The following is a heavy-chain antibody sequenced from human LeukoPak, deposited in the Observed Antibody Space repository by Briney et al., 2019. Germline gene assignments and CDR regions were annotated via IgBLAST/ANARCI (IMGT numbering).Heavy chain of an antibody. V-gene: IGHV4-39*01. D-gene: IGHD2-2*03. CDR3: ARHGSTDYFDY. CDR2: IYYSGST. Sequence: SETLSLTCAVSGGSISSTTSYWGWIRQPPGKGLEWLGRIYYSGSTFYDPSLKSRVTISVDTSNNQFSLRLSSVTAADTAVYYCARHGSTDYFDYWGQGTLVTVSS. CDR1: GGSISSTTSY. J-gene: IGHJ4*02.